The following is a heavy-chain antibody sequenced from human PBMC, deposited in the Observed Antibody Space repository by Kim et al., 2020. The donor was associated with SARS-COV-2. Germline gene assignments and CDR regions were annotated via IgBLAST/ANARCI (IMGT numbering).Heavy chain of an antibody. CDR1: GFTFSSYS. CDR3: ARVEGLYYYYGMDV. J-gene: IGHJ6*02. CDR2: ISSSSSTI. Sequence: GGSLRLSCAASGFTFSSYSMNWVRQAPGKGLEWVSYISSSSSTIYYADSVKGRFTISRDNAKNSLYLQMSSLRAEDTAVYYCARVEGLYYYYGMDVWGQGTTVTVSS. V-gene: IGHV3-48*04.